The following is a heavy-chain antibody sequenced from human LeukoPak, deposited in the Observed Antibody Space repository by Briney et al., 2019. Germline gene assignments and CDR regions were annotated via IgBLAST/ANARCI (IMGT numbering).Heavy chain of an antibody. CDR1: GGSISSYY. CDR2: IYYSGST. CDR3: ARDNYDSSGYYNLFDY. Sequence: PSETLSLTCTVSGGSISSYYWNWIRQPPGKGLEWIRYIYYSGSTNYNPSLKSRVTISVDTSKNQFSLKLSSVTAADTAVYYCARDNYDSSGYYNLFDYWGQGTLVTVSS. D-gene: IGHD3-22*01. V-gene: IGHV4-59*01. J-gene: IGHJ4*02.